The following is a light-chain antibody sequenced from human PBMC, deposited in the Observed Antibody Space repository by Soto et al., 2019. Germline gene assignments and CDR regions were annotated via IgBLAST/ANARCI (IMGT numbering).Light chain of an antibody. J-gene: IGKJ2*01. CDR3: QHYGSTLYT. V-gene: IGKV3-20*01. CDR1: QSVGSNY. CDR2: DAF. Sequence: DIVLTQSPGTLSLSPGERATLSCRASQSVGSNYLAWYQQKPGQAPRLLIYDAFSRATGIPDRFSGSGSGTDFTLTITRLEPEDFAVYYCQHYGSTLYTFGQGTKLEIK.